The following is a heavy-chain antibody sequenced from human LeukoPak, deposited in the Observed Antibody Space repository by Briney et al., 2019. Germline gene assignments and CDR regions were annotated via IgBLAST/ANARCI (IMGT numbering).Heavy chain of an antibody. CDR1: GGSISSSSYY. Sequence: SETLSLTCTVSGGSISSSSYYWGWIRQPPGKGLEWIGSIYYSGSTYYNPSLKSRVTISVDTSKNQFSLKLSSVTAADTAVYYCARELGIAVAGTPDAGAFDIWGQGTMVTVSS. J-gene: IGHJ3*02. D-gene: IGHD6-19*01. CDR2: IYYSGST. CDR3: ARELGIAVAGTPDAGAFDI. V-gene: IGHV4-39*07.